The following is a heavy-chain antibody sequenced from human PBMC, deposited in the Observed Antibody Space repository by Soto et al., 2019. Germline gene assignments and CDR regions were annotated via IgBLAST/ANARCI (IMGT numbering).Heavy chain of an antibody. D-gene: IGHD1-7*01. CDR3: ARGYAGTTLPFDP. V-gene: IGHV4-30-4*01. CDR1: GGSISSGDYY. Sequence: SETLSLTCTVSGGSISSGDYYWSWIRQPPGKGLEWIGYIYYSGSTYYNPSLKSRVTISVDTSKNQFSLKLSSVTAADTAVYYCARGYAGTTLPFDPWGQETLVTVSS. CDR2: IYYSGST. J-gene: IGHJ5*02.